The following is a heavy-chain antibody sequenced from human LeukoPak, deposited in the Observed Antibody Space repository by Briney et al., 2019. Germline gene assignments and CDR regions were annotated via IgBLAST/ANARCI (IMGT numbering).Heavy chain of an antibody. CDR3: ARDLYGSGSYEIRLFDY. Sequence: GGSLRLSCAASGFTFNTYGMHWVRQAPGKGLEGVAFIRYDGSKEFYTDSVKGRFTISRDNSKNTLYLQMNSLRAEDTAVYYCARDLYGSGSYEIRLFDYWGQGTLVTVSS. D-gene: IGHD3-10*01. J-gene: IGHJ4*02. CDR1: GFTFNTYG. CDR2: IRYDGSKE. V-gene: IGHV3-30*02.